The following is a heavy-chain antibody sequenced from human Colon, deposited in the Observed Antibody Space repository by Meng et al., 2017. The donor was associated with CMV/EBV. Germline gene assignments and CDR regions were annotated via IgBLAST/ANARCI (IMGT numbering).Heavy chain of an antibody. CDR3: AKGAAYFDFWSLPN. CDR1: GLTVSGNY. V-gene: IGHV3-53*01. J-gene: IGHJ4*02. Sequence: GGSLRLSCAASGLTVSGNYMSWVRQAPGKGLEWVSLIYSGDSTKYADSVKGRFTVTRDNSKSTLFLQVDRLTADDTAVYFCAKGAAYFDFWSLPNWGQGTLVTVSS. D-gene: IGHD3-3*01. CDR2: IYSGDST.